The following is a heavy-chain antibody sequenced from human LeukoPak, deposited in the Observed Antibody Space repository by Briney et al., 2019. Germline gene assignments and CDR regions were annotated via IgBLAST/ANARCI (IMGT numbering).Heavy chain of an antibody. D-gene: IGHD3-10*01. CDR2: IYFSGST. CDR1: GGSIGSSY. V-gene: IGHV4-59*08. Sequence: SETLSLTCTVSGGSIGSSYWSWIRQPPGKGLEWLGYIYFSGSTDYNPSLKSRVTISVDTSKNQFSLELSSVTAADTAVYYCARHRLYGSGKFQWFDPWGQGTLVTVSS. J-gene: IGHJ5*02. CDR3: ARHRLYGSGKFQWFDP.